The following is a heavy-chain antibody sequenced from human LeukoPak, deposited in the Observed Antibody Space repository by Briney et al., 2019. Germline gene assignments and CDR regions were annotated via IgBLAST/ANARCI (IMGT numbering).Heavy chain of an antibody. CDR3: ARVLLERPGIDSFDI. V-gene: IGHV3-48*01. D-gene: IGHD1-1*01. Sequence: GGSLRLSCAASGFTFNRSWMNWVRQAPGEGLEWVSHLSSSTSTIYYADSVKGRFTISRDNAKNSLYLQMNSLRAEDTAIYYCARVLLERPGIDSFDIWGRGTMVTVSS. CDR2: LSSSTSTI. J-gene: IGHJ3*02. CDR1: GFTFNRSW.